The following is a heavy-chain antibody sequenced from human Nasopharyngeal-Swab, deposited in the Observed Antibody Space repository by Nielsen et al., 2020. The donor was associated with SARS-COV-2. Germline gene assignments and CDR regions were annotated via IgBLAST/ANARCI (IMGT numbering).Heavy chain of an antibody. Sequence: SETLSLTCAVYGGSFSGYYWSWIRQPPGKGLEWIGEINHSGSTNYNPSLKSRVTISVDTSKNQFSLKLSSVTAADTAVYYCAREMASFDSWGQGTLVTVSS. J-gene: IGHJ4*02. CDR1: GGSFSGYY. CDR3: AREMASFDS. D-gene: IGHD5-24*01. V-gene: IGHV4-34*01. CDR2: INHSGST.